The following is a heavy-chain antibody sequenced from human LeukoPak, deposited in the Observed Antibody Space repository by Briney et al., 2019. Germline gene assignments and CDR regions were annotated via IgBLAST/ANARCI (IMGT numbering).Heavy chain of an antibody. CDR3: ARGGYLGRVIDY. V-gene: IGHV3-74*01. CDR2: INNGGSTS. J-gene: IGHJ4*02. Sequence: GGSLRLSCAASGFTFSSHWMHWVRQAPGKGLVWVSLINNGGSTSSYADSVKGRFTISRDNAKKTLYLQMNSLRAEDTAVYYCARGGYLGRVIDYWGQGTLVTVSS. D-gene: IGHD3-16*01. CDR1: GFTFSSHW.